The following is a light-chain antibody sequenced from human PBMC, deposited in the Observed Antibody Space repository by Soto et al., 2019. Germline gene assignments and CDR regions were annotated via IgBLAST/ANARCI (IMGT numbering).Light chain of an antibody. CDR1: QGISSY. Sequence: DIQLTQSPSFLSASVGDRVTITCRASQGISSYLAWYQQKPGKAPKLLIYAASTLQSGVPSRFSGSGSGTEFTLTISSLQPEDFATYYCQQLNSYPRTFGPGTKVDSK. CDR2: AAS. CDR3: QQLNSYPRT. V-gene: IGKV1-9*01. J-gene: IGKJ3*01.